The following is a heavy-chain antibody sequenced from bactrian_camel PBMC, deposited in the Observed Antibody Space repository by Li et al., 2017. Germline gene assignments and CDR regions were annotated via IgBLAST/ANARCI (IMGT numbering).Heavy chain of an antibody. CDR3: TWGIRENHLG. Sequence: VQLVESGGGLVQPGGSLRLSCATSGFSFSNHAMHWVRQAPGKGFEWVSSINTDGRTTSYADSVKGRFTISKDNAKNTVYLQMNTLVPEDTALYYCTWGIRENHLGWGQGTQVTVS. D-gene: IGHD5*01. CDR1: GFSFSNHA. CDR2: INTDGRTT. J-gene: IGHJ4*01. V-gene: IGHV3S35*01.